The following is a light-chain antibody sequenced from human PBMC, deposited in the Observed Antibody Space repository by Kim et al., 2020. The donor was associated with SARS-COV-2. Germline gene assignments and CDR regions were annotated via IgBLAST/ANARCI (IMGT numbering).Light chain of an antibody. CDR1: QYITRG. V-gene: IGKV1-5*01. CDR2: DAS. Sequence: DIQMTQSPSTLSASVGDRVTITCRASQYITRGLAWYQQKPGKAPKLLIYDASTLDRGVPSRFRGSGSGTEFTLTISSLQPDDFASYYCQHRKTVGQGTKVDIK. CDR3: QHRKT. J-gene: IGKJ1*01.